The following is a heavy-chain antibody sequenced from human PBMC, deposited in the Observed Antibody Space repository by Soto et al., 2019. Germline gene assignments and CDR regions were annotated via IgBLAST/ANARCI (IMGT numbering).Heavy chain of an antibody. D-gene: IGHD3-10*02. CDR3: SGQTDY. V-gene: IGHV1-3*01. J-gene: IGHJ4*02. CDR1: GYTFTSYA. Sequence: ASVKVSCKASGYTFTSYAMHWVRQAPGQRLEWMGWINAGNGNTKYSQKFQGRVTITRDTSASTAYMEMSSLRSCITVWQVSSGQTDYWGRGSLVTVSS. CDR2: INAGNGNT.